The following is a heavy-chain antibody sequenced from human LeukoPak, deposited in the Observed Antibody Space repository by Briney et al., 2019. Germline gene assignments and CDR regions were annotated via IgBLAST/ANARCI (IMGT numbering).Heavy chain of an antibody. J-gene: IGHJ4*02. D-gene: IGHD3-16*01. CDR2: ISGLSTHI. Sequence: GGSLRLSCSASGFTFSDYDMNWVRQAPGKGLERVSSISGLSTHIYYGDSVKGRFSISRDNAKNSVYLQMNSLGVEDTAIYYCGRAFPPLRTSSAGDLWGQGILVTVSS. V-gene: IGHV3-69-1*02. CDR1: GFTFSDYD. CDR3: GRAFPPLRTSSAGDL.